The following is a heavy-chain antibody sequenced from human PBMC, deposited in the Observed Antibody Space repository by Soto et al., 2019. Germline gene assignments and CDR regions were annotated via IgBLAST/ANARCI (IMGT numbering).Heavy chain of an antibody. CDR3: ARDRHWEQWLGPHDAFHI. J-gene: IGHJ3*02. CDR2: IGGGGI. CDR1: GFTFSVYS. D-gene: IGHD6-19*01. V-gene: IGHV3-48*02. Sequence: EMQLVESGGGLVQPGGSLRLSCAASGFTFSVYSMSWVRQAPGKGLEWVAYIGGGGIHYADSVKGRFVISRDDAKSSMFLKMNSLRDEYTAVYFCARDRHWEQWLGPHDAFHIWGQGTMVTVSS.